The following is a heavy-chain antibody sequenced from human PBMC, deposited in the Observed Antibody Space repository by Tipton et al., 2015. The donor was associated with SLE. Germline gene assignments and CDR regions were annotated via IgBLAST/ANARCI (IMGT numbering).Heavy chain of an antibody. CDR1: GGTFSSYT. CDR3: ARVLVRGVICMDV. Sequence: QLVQSGAEVKKPGSSVKVSCKASGGTFSSYTISWVRQAPGQGLEWMGGIIPIFGTANYAQKFQGRVTITADKSTSTAYMELRSLRSDDTAVYYCARVLVRGVICMDVWGQGTTVTVSS. V-gene: IGHV1-69*06. CDR2: IIPIFGTA. D-gene: IGHD3-10*01. J-gene: IGHJ6*02.